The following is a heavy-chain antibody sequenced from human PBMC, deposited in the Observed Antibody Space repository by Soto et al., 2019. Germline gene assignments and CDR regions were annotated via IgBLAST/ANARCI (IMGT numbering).Heavy chain of an antibody. CDR1: GGSISSSSYY. D-gene: IGHD5-12*01. CDR2: IFYTGGT. J-gene: IGHJ6*03. CDR3: ARLVGTTLDYYSYMYV. Sequence: SETLSLTCTVSGGSISSSSYYWGWILQPPGKGLEWIGNIFYTGGTYYTPSLKSRVTISVDTSKNHVSLKLYSVTAADTAAYYCARLVGTTLDYYSYMYVWGKGTTVTVSS. V-gene: IGHV4-39*02.